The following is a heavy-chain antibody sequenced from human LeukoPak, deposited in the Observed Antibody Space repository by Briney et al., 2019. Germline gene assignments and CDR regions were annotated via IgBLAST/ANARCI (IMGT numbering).Heavy chain of an antibody. CDR1: GFTLSAYW. Sequence: PGGSLRLSCAASGFTLSAYWMHWVRQTPGKGLVWVSHINTDGTTTGYADSVKGRFTISRDNAKNTLYLQMNSLRVEDTALYYCVRGGCGSSTCPLVSWGTWGQGTLVTVSS. CDR2: INTDGTTT. V-gene: IGHV3-74*01. J-gene: IGHJ1*01. CDR3: VRGGCGSSTCPLVSWGT. D-gene: IGHD2-2*01.